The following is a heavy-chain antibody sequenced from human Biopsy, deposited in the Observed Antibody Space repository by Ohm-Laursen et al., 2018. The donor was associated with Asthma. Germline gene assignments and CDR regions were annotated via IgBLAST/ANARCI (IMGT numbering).Heavy chain of an antibody. CDR1: GGTFNTYV. J-gene: IGHJ4*02. V-gene: IGHV1-69*01. CDR2: INSVFGTT. Sequence: SSVTVSCKSLGGTFNTYVIGWVRQAPGQGLEWMVGINSVFGTTTYPQKFQDRATITADDSTSTVYVELSSLRSEDTAEYYFPRKAGSCISRTCYSLDFWGQGTLVTVSS. D-gene: IGHD2-2*01. CDR3: PRKAGSCISRTCYSLDF.